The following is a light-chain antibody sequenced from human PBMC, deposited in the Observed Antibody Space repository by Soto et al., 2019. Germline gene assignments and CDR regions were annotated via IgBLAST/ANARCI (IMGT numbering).Light chain of an antibody. J-gene: IGKJ5*01. V-gene: IGKV3D-15*01. CDR2: YAS. CDR3: QQYNNWPPIT. CDR1: QSVSNN. Sequence: EIVMTQSPVTLSVSPGERATLSCRASQSVSNNLAWYQQKPGQAPRLLIYYASTRATGIPARFSGSGSGTEFTLTICSLPSEDFSLYSCQQYNNWPPITFGQGTRLPMK.